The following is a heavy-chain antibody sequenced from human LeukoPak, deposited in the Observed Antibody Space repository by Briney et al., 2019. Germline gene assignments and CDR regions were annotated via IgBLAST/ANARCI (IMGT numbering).Heavy chain of an antibody. D-gene: IGHD5-12*01. J-gene: IGHJ4*02. CDR2: IYPGDSDT. CDR1: GYSFTSYW. V-gene: IGHV5-51*01. Sequence: GESLQISCKGSGYSFTSYWIGWVRQMPGKGLEWIGIIYPGDSDTRYSPSFQGQATISADKSISTAYLQWSSLKASDTAMYYCARHDHSGYDSYYFDYWGQGTLVTVSS. CDR3: ARHDHSGYDSYYFDY.